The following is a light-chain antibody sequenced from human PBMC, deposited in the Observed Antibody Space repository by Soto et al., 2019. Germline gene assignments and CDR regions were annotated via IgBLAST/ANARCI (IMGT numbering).Light chain of an antibody. CDR3: QQYNSYST. Sequence: DIQMTQSPSTLSASVGDRVTITCRASQSISSWLAWYQQKPGKAPKLLIYKASSLESGVPSRFSGSGSGTEFTLTIGSLQPDDFAIYYCQQYNSYSTFGQGTKVEIK. CDR1: QSISSW. CDR2: KAS. J-gene: IGKJ1*01. V-gene: IGKV1-5*03.